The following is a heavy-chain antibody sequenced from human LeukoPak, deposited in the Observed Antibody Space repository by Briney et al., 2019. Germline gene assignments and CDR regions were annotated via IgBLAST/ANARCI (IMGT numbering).Heavy chain of an antibody. D-gene: IGHD3-22*01. CDR3: AHSYDFDSSGFHRPTAV. CDR1: GFVVSANY. V-gene: IGHV3-53*05. CDR2: FYSGGPTSQTDGTT. Sequence: GGSLRLSCAASGFVVSANYMSWVRQVQGKGLRWDSVFYSGGPTSQTDGTTYYANSVKGRFTISGDKSANTVYLQMHSLRFDDTAVYYCAHSYDFDSSGFHRPTAVWGQGTLVTVSS. J-gene: IGHJ4*02.